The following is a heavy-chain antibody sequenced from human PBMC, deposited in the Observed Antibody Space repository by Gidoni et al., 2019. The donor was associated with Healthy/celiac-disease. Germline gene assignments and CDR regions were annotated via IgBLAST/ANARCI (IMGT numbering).Heavy chain of an antibody. J-gene: IGHJ4*02. D-gene: IGHD2-21*02. Sequence: QVQLVQSGAEVKKPGASVKVSCKASGYTFTSYGISWVQQAPGQGLEWMGWISAYNGNTNYAHKLQGRVTMTTDTSTSTAYMELRSLRSDDTAVYYCATILAYCGGDCYPDYWGQGTLVTVSS. CDR1: GYTFTSYG. CDR3: ATILAYCGGDCYPDY. V-gene: IGHV1-18*01. CDR2: ISAYNGNT.